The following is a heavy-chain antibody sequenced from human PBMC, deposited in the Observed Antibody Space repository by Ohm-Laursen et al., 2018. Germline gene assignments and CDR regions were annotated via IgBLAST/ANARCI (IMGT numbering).Heavy chain of an antibody. Sequence: SSVKVSCKASGGTFSSYAISWVRQAPGQGLEWMGGIIPIFGTANYAQKFQGRVTLTADEFMSTAYMELSSLRSDDTAVYYCASKGIDIAVVNMALTYWGQGTLVTVSS. CDR2: IIPIFGTA. D-gene: IGHD6-19*01. J-gene: IGHJ4*02. V-gene: IGHV1-69*01. CDR1: GGTFSSYA. CDR3: ASKGIDIAVVNMALTY.